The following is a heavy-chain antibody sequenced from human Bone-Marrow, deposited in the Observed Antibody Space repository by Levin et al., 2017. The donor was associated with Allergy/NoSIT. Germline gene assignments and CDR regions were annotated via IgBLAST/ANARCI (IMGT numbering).Heavy chain of an antibody. Sequence: SQTLSLTCAISGDSVTSNNAWNWIRQSPSRGLEWLGRTYYRSKWNNDYAVSVKSRIIINPDTSKNQFSLQLNSMTPDDTAVYYCARGRNSAFDYWGQGTLVTVSS. D-gene: IGHD4-23*01. J-gene: IGHJ4*02. CDR3: ARGRNSAFDY. CDR2: TYYRSKWNN. CDR1: GDSVTSNNA. V-gene: IGHV6-1*01.